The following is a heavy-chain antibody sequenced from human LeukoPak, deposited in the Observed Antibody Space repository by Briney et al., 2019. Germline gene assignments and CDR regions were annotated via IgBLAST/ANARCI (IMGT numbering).Heavy chain of an antibody. Sequence: PSETLSLTCTVSGGSISSYYWSWIRQPPGKGLKWIGYIYYSGSTNYNPSLKSRVTISVDTSKNQFSLKLSSVTAADTAVYYCARATLWFGELLSGDYYYYYMDVWGKGTTVTVSS. V-gene: IGHV4-59*01. CDR2: IYYSGST. CDR1: GGSISSYY. CDR3: ARATLWFGELLSGDYYYYYMDV. D-gene: IGHD3-10*01. J-gene: IGHJ6*03.